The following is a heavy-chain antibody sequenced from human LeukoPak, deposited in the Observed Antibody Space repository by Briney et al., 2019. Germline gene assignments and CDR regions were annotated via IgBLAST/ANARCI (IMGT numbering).Heavy chain of an antibody. CDR2: IKQDGSEK. CDR1: GFTFSSYW. Sequence: GGSLRLSCAASGFTFSSYWMSWVRQAPGKGLEWVANIKQDGSEKYYVDSVKGRFTISRDNAKNSLYLQMNSLRAEDTAVYYCASREDYVWGSYRYTGPFDYWGQGTLVTVSS. D-gene: IGHD3-16*02. CDR3: ASREDYVWGSYRYTGPFDY. V-gene: IGHV3-7*01. J-gene: IGHJ4*02.